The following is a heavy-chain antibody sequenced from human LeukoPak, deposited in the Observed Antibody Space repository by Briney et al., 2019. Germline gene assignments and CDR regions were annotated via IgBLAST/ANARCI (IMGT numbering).Heavy chain of an antibody. Sequence: PGGSLRLSCAAPGFRFSSYAMSWVRQAPGKGLEWVSAISGSGVSTYYADSVKGRFTVSRDNSKNTLYLQMSSLRAEDTAVYYCAKDERNWNYNLASQTYDWGQGTLVTVSS. CDR3: AKDERNWNYNLASQTYD. J-gene: IGHJ4*02. CDR2: ISGSGVST. CDR1: GFRFSSYA. D-gene: IGHD1-7*01. V-gene: IGHV3-23*01.